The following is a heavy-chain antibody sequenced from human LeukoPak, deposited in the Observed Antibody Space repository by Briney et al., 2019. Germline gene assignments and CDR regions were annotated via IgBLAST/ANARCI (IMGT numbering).Heavy chain of an antibody. CDR2: ISYDGSNK. J-gene: IGHJ6*02. D-gene: IGHD4-17*01. Sequence: GRSLRLSCAASGFTFSSYGMHWVRQAPGKGLEWVAVISYDGSNKYYADSVKGRLTISRDNSKNTLYLQMNSLRAEDTAVYYCAKDRGYGDAEGYGMDVWGQGTTVTVSS. V-gene: IGHV3-30*18. CDR1: GFTFSSYG. CDR3: AKDRGYGDAEGYGMDV.